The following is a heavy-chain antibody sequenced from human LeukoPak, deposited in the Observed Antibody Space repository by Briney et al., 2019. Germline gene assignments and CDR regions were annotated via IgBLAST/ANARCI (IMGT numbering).Heavy chain of an antibody. D-gene: IGHD6-19*01. CDR3: AKWAVSGRGFDY. Sequence: GGSLRLYCAASGFTFSSYAMSWVRQAPGKGLEWVSGITSSGDSTYYADSVKGRFTISRDNSKNTLYLQMNSLRAEDTAVYYCAKWAVSGRGFDYWGQGTLVTVSS. J-gene: IGHJ4*02. V-gene: IGHV3-23*01. CDR2: ITSSGDST. CDR1: GFTFSSYA.